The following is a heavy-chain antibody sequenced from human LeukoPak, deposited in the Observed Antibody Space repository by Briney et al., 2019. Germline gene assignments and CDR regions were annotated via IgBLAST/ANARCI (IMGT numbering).Heavy chain of an antibody. Sequence: GGSLRLSCAASGFTVSGHYMSWVRQTPGKGLEWLSVTYSDGDTFYADSVKGRVTISRDNSKNTLFLQMNSLRVEDTAVYYCARDGSDYGDSFDYWGQGTRVTVSS. CDR2: TYSDGDT. CDR1: GFTVSGHY. J-gene: IGHJ4*02. CDR3: ARDGSDYGDSFDY. V-gene: IGHV3-66*01. D-gene: IGHD4-17*01.